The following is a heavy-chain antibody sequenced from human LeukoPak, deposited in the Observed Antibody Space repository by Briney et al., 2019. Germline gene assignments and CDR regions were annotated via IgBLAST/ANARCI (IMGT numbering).Heavy chain of an antibody. CDR2: VRGSGGST. V-gene: IGHV3-23*01. Sequence: HSGGCLRLSCAASGWTFSSYAPSWVRQARGKGLEWVSAVRGSGGSTYYADSVKGRFTISRDNSKNTLYLQMNSLRPEDTAIYYCAREGYYGSGSPPSLYFDYWGQGTLVTVSS. CDR1: GWTFSSYA. CDR3: AREGYYGSGSPPSLYFDY. D-gene: IGHD3-10*01. J-gene: IGHJ4*02.